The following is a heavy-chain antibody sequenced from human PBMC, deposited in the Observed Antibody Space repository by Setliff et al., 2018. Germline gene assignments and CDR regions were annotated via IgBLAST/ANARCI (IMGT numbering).Heavy chain of an antibody. CDR2: IWADPNSNTK. CDR3: AKDLGDDGHYYYYMDV. J-gene: IGHJ6*03. CDR1: GFTFNTHA. V-gene: IGHV3-33*06. D-gene: IGHD4-17*01. Sequence: GSLRLSCAASGFTFNTHAMHWVRQAPGKGLEWVAMIWADPNSNTKYYADSVKGRFTISRDDSKNTLYLQMNSLTVDDTAVYYCAKDLGDDGHYYYYMDVWGKGTTVTVSS.